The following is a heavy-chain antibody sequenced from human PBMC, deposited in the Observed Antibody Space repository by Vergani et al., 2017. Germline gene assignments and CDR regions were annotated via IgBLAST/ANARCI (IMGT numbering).Heavy chain of an antibody. CDR2: ISAYNGNT. Sequence: QVQLVQSGAEVKKPGASAKVSCKASGYTFTSYGISWVRQAPGEGLEWMGWISAYNGNTNYAQKLQGRVTMTTDTSTSTAYMELRSLRSDDTAVYYCARDLEGHYYGSGSYYCMDVWGQGTTVTVSS. J-gene: IGHJ6*02. CDR3: ARDLEGHYYGSGSYYCMDV. CDR1: GYTFTSYG. D-gene: IGHD3-10*01. V-gene: IGHV1-18*01.